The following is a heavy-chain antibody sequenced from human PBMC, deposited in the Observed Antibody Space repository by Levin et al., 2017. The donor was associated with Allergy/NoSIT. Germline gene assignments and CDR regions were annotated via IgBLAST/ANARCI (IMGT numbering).Heavy chain of an antibody. CDR3: AKDIGYSSSSGS. CDR2: ISTGSTYI. V-gene: IGHV3-21*01. D-gene: IGHD6-6*01. J-gene: IGHJ5*02. CDR1: EFSFNDYS. Sequence: GESLKISCTASEFSFNDYSMSWVRQAPGKGLEWVASISTGSTYIYYAESVRGRFTISRDNAKKSLYLQMNSLSAEDTAVYYCAKDIGYSSSSGSWGQGTQVTVSS.